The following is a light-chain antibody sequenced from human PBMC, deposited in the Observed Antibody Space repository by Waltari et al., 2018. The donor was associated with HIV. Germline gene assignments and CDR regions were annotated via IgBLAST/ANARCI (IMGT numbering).Light chain of an antibody. Sequence: EIVMTQSPAILSVSPGERATLSCRASQGVTINLAWYQQKPGQAPRLLIYGASTRATGIPARFSGSGSGTEFTLTISSLQSEDFAVYYCQQYNDWPPLSFGGGTKVEIK. CDR2: GAS. J-gene: IGKJ4*01. V-gene: IGKV3-15*01. CDR3: QQYNDWPPLS. CDR1: QGVTIN.